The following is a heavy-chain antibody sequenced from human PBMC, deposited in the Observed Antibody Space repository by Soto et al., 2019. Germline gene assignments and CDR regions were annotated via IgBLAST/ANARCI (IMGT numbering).Heavy chain of an antibody. D-gene: IGHD3-22*01. V-gene: IGHV1-69*01. CDR3: ARGDSGYVWFNEI. CDR1: GGLFSTYA. CDR2: IIPVFATT. J-gene: IGHJ4*02. Sequence: QEQLVQSGAEVKKSGSSVKVSCKASGGLFSTYAISWVRQAPGQGLEWMGGIIPVFATTYYAEKFEGRVTITAVESTNTAYMELSSLRSEDTAMYYCARGDSGYVWFNEIWGQGTLVTVSS.